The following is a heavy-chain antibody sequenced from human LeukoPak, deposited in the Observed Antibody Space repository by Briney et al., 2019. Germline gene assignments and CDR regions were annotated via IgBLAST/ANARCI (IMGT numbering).Heavy chain of an antibody. CDR1: GFTFSNYS. D-gene: IGHD3-22*01. Sequence: GGSLRLSCAASGFTFSNYSMNWVRQAPGKGLEWVSSISSSSSYIYYADSVKGRFTISRDNAKNSLYLQMNSLRAEDTAVYYCARDSSGYYNYWGQGTLVTVSS. J-gene: IGHJ4*02. V-gene: IGHV3-21*01. CDR2: ISSSSSYI. CDR3: ARDSSGYYNY.